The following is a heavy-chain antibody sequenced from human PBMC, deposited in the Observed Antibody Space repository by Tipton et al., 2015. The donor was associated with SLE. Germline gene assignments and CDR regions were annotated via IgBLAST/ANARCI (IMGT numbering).Heavy chain of an antibody. Sequence: SLRLSCAASGFTFGSSGLHWVRPAPGKGLVWVAVISYDGSNKYYADSVKGRFTISRDNSKNPLYLQMNSLRAEDTGVYYCAKAPHSSEGGYFDYWGQGTLVTVSS. D-gene: IGHD6-25*01. V-gene: IGHV3-30*18. CDR3: AKAPHSSEGGYFDY. J-gene: IGHJ4*02. CDR1: GFTFGSSG. CDR2: ISYDGSNK.